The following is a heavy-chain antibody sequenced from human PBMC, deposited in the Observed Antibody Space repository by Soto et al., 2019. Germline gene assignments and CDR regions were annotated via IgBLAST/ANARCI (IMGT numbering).Heavy chain of an antibody. Sequence: EVQLVESGGGLVQPGGSLRLSCAASGFTLSGRSMHWVRQAPGKGLVWVSGIDNAGTDSTYADSVKGRFTSSRDNAKNMLYXXMXSLRVEDTAVYYCARGWFGPDVWGKGTTVTVSS. CDR1: GFTLSGRS. J-gene: IGHJ6*04. D-gene: IGHD3-10*01. CDR2: IDNAGTDS. CDR3: ARGWFGPDV. V-gene: IGHV3-74*01.